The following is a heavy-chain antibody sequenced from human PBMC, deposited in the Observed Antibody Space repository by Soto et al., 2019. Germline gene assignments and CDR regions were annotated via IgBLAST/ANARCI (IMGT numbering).Heavy chain of an antibody. CDR2: IIPIFGTA. J-gene: IGHJ6*02. CDR3: ARALTGAYGMDV. CDR1: GGTFSSYA. Sequence: ASVKVSCKASGGTFSSYAISWVRQAPGQGLEWMGGIIPIFGTANYAQKFQGRVTITADESTSTAYMELSSLRSEDTAVYYCARALTGAYGMDVWGQGTTGTVS. D-gene: IGHD3-9*01. V-gene: IGHV1-69*13.